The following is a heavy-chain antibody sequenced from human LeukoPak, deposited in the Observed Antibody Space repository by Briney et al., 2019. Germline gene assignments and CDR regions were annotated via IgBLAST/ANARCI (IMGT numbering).Heavy chain of an antibody. D-gene: IGHD3-22*01. V-gene: IGHV1-69*05. CDR2: IIPIFGAA. Sequence: SVKVSCKASGGTFSSYAISWVRQAPGQGLEWMGRIIPIFGAANYAQKFQGRVTITTDESTSTAYMELSSLRSEDTAVYYCARHLQTYYYDSSGYFDYWGQGTLVTVSS. J-gene: IGHJ4*02. CDR3: ARHLQTYYYDSSGYFDY. CDR1: GGTFSSYA.